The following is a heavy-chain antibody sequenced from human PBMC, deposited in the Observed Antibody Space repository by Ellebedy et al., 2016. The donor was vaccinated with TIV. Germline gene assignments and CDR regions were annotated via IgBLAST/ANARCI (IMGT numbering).Heavy chain of an antibody. J-gene: IGHJ4*02. CDR3: ARQATTGGAFHY. V-gene: IGHV5-51*01. CDR2: IYPGNSDT. CDR1: GYIFTNYW. D-gene: IGHD1-1*01. Sequence: KVSCKGSGYIFTNYWIGWVRQMPGKGLEWMGIIYPGNSDTRYSPSFQGQVTISADKSISTAYLQWSSLKASDTAIYYCARQATTGGAFHYWGQGTLVTVSS.